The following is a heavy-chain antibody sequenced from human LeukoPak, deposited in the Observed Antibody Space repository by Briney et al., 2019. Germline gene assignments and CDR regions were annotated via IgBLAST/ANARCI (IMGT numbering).Heavy chain of an antibody. D-gene: IGHD3-3*01. CDR2: ISYDGSNK. Sequence: PGGSLRLSCAASGFTFSSYAMHWVRQAPGKGLEWVAVISYDGSNKYYADSVKGRFTISRDNSKNTLYLQMNSLRAEDTAVYYCARDSPITIFGVVTHNWFDPWGQGTLVTVSS. J-gene: IGHJ5*02. CDR3: ARDSPITIFGVVTHNWFDP. CDR1: GFTFSSYA. V-gene: IGHV3-30-3*01.